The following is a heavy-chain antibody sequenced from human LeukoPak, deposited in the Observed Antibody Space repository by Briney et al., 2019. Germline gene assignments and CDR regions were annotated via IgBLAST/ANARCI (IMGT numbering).Heavy chain of an antibody. D-gene: IGHD6-13*01. CDR2: IYYSGST. CDR3: ARHVYEGNSWFFDY. V-gene: IGHV4-39*01. J-gene: IGHJ4*02. CDR1: GGSISSANSY. Sequence: PSETLSLTCTVSGGSISSANSYWGWIRQPPGKGLGWIGTIYYSGSTYYNPSLKSRVTISVDTSRNQFSLKLSSGTAADTALYYCARHVYEGNSWFFDYWGQGTLVTVSS.